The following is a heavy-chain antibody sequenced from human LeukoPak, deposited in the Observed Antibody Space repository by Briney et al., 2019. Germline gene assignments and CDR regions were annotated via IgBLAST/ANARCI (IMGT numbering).Heavy chain of an antibody. CDR3: AKGVWNGSPNWFFDR. V-gene: IGHV3-23*01. CDR1: GLTFSSSA. Sequence: GGSLRLSCAASGLTFSSSAMSWVRQAPGKGLEWVSVISESGGSTYYADSVKGRFTISRDTSKKTLSLQMSSLRAQDTAIYYCAKGVWNGSPNWFFDRGSRGTLATVFS. D-gene: IGHD1-1*01. CDR2: ISESGGST. J-gene: IGHJ2*01.